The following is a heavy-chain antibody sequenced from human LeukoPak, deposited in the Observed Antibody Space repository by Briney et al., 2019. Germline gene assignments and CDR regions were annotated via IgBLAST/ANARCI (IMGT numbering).Heavy chain of an antibody. CDR2: ISNSGSSI. CDR3: ARDNYYDSSGSIDY. CDR1: GFTFSDSY. D-gene: IGHD3-22*01. Sequence: GGSLRLSCAASGFTFSDSYMTWIRQAPGKGLEWVSYISNSGSSIYYADSVKGRFTISRDNAKNSLYLQMNSLRAEDTAVYYCARDNYYDSSGSIDYWGQGTLVTVSS. J-gene: IGHJ4*02. V-gene: IGHV3-11*04.